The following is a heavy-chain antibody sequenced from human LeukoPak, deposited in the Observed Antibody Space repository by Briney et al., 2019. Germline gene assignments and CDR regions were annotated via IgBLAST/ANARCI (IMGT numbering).Heavy chain of an antibody. V-gene: IGHV3-66*01. CDR3: ARDGDQWELLKY. D-gene: IGHD1-26*01. CDR1: GFTVSDTY. J-gene: IGHJ4*02. Sequence: GGSLRLSCAASGFTVSDTYMSWVRQAPGKGLECVSIIYSAGSTYYADSVKGRFTISRDNSKNTLYLQMNSLRAEDTAVYYCARDGDQWELLKYWGQGTLATVSS. CDR2: IYSAGST.